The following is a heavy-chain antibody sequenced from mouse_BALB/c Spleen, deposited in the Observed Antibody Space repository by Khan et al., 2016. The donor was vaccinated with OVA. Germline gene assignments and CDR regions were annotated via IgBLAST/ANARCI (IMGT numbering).Heavy chain of an antibody. J-gene: IGHJ2*01. D-gene: IGHD1-1*01. Sequence: EVQLQESGPGLVKPSQSLSLTCTVTGYSIPTDYAWNWIRQFPGKKLEWMGFISYSGNTKYNPSLKSRISITRDTSKNQFFLQLKSVTTEDTARYYCARVYGGDFDYWGQGTTLTVSS. CDR3: ARVYGGDFDY. CDR1: GYSIPTDYA. CDR2: ISYSGNT. V-gene: IGHV3-2*02.